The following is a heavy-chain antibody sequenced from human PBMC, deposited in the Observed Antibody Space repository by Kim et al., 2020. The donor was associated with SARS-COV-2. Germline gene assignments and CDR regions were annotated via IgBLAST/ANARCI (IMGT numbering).Heavy chain of an antibody. CDR2: IKEDGSQK. CDR3: ARGRSLDY. J-gene: IGHJ4*02. V-gene: IGHV3-7*01. Sequence: GGSLRLSCAASGFSFSDYWMSWVRQAPGKGLEWVASIKEDGSQKYYVDSVKGRFTISRENAKNSLFLQMNSLRAEDTAVYYCARGRSLDYWGQGTLVTVS. CDR1: GFSFSDYW.